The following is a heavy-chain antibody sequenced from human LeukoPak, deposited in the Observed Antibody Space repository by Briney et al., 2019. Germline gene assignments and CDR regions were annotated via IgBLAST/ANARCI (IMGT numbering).Heavy chain of an antibody. Sequence: ASVKVSCKASGYTFTSYYMHWVRQAPRQGLEWMGIINPSGGSTSYAQKFQGRVTMTRDTSTSTVYMELSSLRSEDTAVYYCARDAGYYYGSGSYYNFDYWGQGTLVTVSS. CDR3: ARDAGYYYGSGSYYNFDY. J-gene: IGHJ4*02. CDR2: INPSGGST. CDR1: GYTFTSYY. V-gene: IGHV1-46*01. D-gene: IGHD3-10*01.